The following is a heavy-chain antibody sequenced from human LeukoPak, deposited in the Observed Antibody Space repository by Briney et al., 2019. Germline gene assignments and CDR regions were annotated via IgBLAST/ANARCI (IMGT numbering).Heavy chain of an antibody. Sequence: PSETLSLTCTVSGGSISSYFWTWIRQPAGKGLEWIGRMYSTGSNNYNPSLKSRVTMSLDTSKNHFSLNLTSVTAADTAVYYCAREPTSGREPTSGRPLDYWGQGTLVTVSS. J-gene: IGHJ4*02. CDR1: GGSISSYF. D-gene: IGHD5-12*01. CDR3: AREPTSGREPTSGRPLDY. CDR2: MYSTGSN. V-gene: IGHV4-4*07.